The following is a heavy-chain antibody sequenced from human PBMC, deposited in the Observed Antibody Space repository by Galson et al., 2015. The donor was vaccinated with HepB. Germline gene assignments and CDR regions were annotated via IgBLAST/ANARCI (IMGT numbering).Heavy chain of an antibody. V-gene: IGHV3-30-3*01. CDR3: ARDGASYGSDDPRTIDY. D-gene: IGHD5-18*01. CDR1: GFTFSSYA. J-gene: IGHJ4*02. Sequence: SLRLSCAASGFTFSSYAMHWVRQAPGKGLEWVAVISYDGSNKYYADSVKGRFTISRDNSKNTLYLQMNSLRAEDTAVYYCARDGASYGSDDPRTIDYWGQGTLVTVSS. CDR2: ISYDGSNK.